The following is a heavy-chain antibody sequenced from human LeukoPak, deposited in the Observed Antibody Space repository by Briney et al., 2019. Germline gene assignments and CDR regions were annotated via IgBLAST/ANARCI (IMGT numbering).Heavy chain of an antibody. CDR2: ISGSGGST. V-gene: IGHV3-23*01. J-gene: IGHJ4*02. CDR1: GFTFSSYA. Sequence: GGSLRLSCAASGFTFSSYAMSWVRQAPGKGLEWVSAISGSGGSTYYADSVKGRFTISRDNSKNTLYLQMNSLRAEDTAVYYCAKPMSPYCSGGSCYLGGFDYWGQGTLVTVSS. D-gene: IGHD2-15*01. CDR3: AKPMSPYCSGGSCYLGGFDY.